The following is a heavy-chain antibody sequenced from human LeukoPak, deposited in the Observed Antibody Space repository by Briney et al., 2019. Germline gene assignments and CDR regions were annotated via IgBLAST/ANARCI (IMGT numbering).Heavy chain of an antibody. CDR3: ARGVGPAAIGSQFDY. CDR2: ISYDGSNK. Sequence: GSLRLSCAASGFTFSSYAMQWVRQAPGKGLEWVAVISYDGSNKYYADSVKGRFTISRDNSKNTLYLQMNSLRAEDTGVYDCARGVGPAAIGSQFDYWGQGTLVTVSS. D-gene: IGHD2-2*02. CDR1: GFTFSSYA. J-gene: IGHJ4*02. V-gene: IGHV3-30*04.